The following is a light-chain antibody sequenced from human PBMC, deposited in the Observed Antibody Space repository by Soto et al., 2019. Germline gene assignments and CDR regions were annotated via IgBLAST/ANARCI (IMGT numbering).Light chain of an antibody. Sequence: DIQMTQSPSTVSASVGDRVTITCRASQPISSWLAWFRQRPGKAPELLIYAASTLHSGVPSRFSGSGSGTDFALTISGLQPEDFVTYYCQQASSFPHTFGQGTRVDIK. CDR3: QQASSFPHT. CDR2: AAS. CDR1: QPISSW. V-gene: IGKV1-12*01. J-gene: IGKJ2*01.